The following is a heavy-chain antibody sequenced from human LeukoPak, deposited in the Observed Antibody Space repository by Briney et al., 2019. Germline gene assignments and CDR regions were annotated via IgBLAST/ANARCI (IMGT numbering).Heavy chain of an antibody. D-gene: IGHD1-26*01. J-gene: IGHJ3*01. CDR3: ARVRIGETSYDASDV. Sequence: SETLSLACTVPGGSISSYYWTWIRQPPGKGLEWIGDIYITGSTNYNPYLKKRVTMSVDTSKNQFSLRLSSVTAADTAVYYCARVRIGETSYDASDVWGLGTMVTVSS. CDR1: GGSISSYY. CDR2: IYITGST. V-gene: IGHV4-59*13.